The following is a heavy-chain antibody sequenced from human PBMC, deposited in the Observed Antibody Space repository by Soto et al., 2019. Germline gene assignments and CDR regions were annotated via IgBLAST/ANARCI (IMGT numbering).Heavy chain of an antibody. J-gene: IGHJ4*02. V-gene: IGHV3-23*01. CDR1: GFSFSSYA. CDR3: ARDGGITIFGVVSFDY. CDR2: FSDGGSNT. Sequence: EEQLLESGGGLVQPGGSLRLSCAASGFSFSSYAMTWVRQAPGKGLECVSAFSDGGSNTYYTDSVKGRFTISRDNSKNTLFLQMNSLRAEDTAVYYCARDGGITIFGVVSFDYWGQGTLVTVSS. D-gene: IGHD3-3*01.